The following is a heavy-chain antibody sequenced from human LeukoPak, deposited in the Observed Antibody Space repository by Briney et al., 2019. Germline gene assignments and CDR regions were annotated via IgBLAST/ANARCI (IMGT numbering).Heavy chain of an antibody. J-gene: IGHJ4*02. CDR1: GYTLTKSS. Sequence: ASVKVSCKVSGYTLTKSSMHWVRQAPGKGLEWMGGFDPENGETIYAQKFQGRVTMTEDTSTDTAYMELSSLRSEDTAVYYCATGDCSGGSCYHYWGQGTLVTVSS. V-gene: IGHV1-24*01. CDR3: ATGDCSGGSCYHY. D-gene: IGHD2-15*01. CDR2: FDPENGET.